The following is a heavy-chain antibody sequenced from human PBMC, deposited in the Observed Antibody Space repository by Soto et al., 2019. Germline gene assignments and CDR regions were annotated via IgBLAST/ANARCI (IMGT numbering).Heavy chain of an antibody. D-gene: IGHD2-2*01. V-gene: IGHV1-69*08. CDR3: AREPPHRYCSSTSCRGWFDP. CDR1: GGTFSSYT. CDR2: IIPILGIA. J-gene: IGHJ5*02. Sequence: QVQLVQSGAEVKKPGSSVKVSCKASGGTFSSYTISWVRQAPGQGLEGMGRIIPILGIANYAQKFQGRVTITADKSTSTAYMELSSLRSEDTAVYYCAREPPHRYCSSTSCRGWFDPWGQGTLVTVSS.